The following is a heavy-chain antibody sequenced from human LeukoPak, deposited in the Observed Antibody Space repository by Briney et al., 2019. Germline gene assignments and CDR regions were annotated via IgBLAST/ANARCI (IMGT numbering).Heavy chain of an antibody. CDR3: ARTLYYYDSSGYLVY. V-gene: IGHV3-30*02. CDR1: GFTFSSSD. Sequence: GGSLRLSCAASGFTFSSSDMHWVRQAPGKGLEWVAFIRYDGNNKYYADSVKGRLTITRDNSKNTLYLQMNSLRAEDTAVYYCARTLYYYDSSGYLVYWGQGTLVTVSS. D-gene: IGHD3-22*01. CDR2: IRYDGNNK. J-gene: IGHJ4*02.